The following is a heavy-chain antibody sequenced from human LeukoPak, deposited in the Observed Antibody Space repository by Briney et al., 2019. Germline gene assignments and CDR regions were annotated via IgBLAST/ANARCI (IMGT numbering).Heavy chain of an antibody. CDR1: GFTFSSYG. CDR2: ITGSGGST. J-gene: IGHJ4*02. V-gene: IGHV3-23*01. CDR3: ARDWGDYSIQYYFDY. D-gene: IGHD4-11*01. Sequence: GGSLRLSCAASGFTFSSYGMSWVRQAPGKGLEWVSAITGSGGSTYYADSVKGRFTISRDNSKNTLYLQMNSLRAEDTAVYYCARDWGDYSIQYYFDYWGQGTLVTVSS.